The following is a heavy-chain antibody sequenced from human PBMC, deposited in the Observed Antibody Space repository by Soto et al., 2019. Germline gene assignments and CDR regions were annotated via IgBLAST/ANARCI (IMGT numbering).Heavy chain of an antibody. D-gene: IGHD3-22*01. CDR2: ISYDGSNK. V-gene: IGHV3-30-3*01. Sequence: SGGGVVQPGRSLRLSCAASGFTFSSYAMHWVRQAPGKGLEWVAVISYDGSNKYYADSVKGRFTISRDNSKNTLYLQMNSLRAEDTAVYYCARGLYYDSSADYWGQGTLVTVSS. CDR3: ARGLYYDSSADY. J-gene: IGHJ4*02. CDR1: GFTFSSYA.